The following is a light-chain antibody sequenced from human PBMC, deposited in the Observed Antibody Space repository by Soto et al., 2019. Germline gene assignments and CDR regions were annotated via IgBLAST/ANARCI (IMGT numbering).Light chain of an antibody. CDR2: EVS. J-gene: IGLJ1*01. V-gene: IGLV2-14*01. CDR3: SSYTSRSTYV. Sequence: QSALTQPASVSGSPGQSIAISCTGTSSDVGGYNYVSWYQQHPGKAPKLMISEVSNRPSGVSNRFSGSKSGNTASLTISGLQAEDEADYYCSSYTSRSTYVFGTGTKLTVL. CDR1: SSDVGGYNY.